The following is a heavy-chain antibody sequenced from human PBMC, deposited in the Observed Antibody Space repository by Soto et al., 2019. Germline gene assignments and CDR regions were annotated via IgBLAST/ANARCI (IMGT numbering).Heavy chain of an antibody. Sequence: EVQVLESGGGLVQPGGSLRLSCAASGFTFSSYAMTWVRQAPGKGLEWISSISDGGDGSYYADSVKGRFTLSRDNSKNTLSLQMNSLRADDTAVYYCAKWAIGRSPGLEYWGQGTLVTVSS. CDR1: GFTFSSYA. CDR3: AKWAIGRSPGLEY. CDR2: ISDGGDGS. D-gene: IGHD4-17*01. V-gene: IGHV3-23*01. J-gene: IGHJ4*02.